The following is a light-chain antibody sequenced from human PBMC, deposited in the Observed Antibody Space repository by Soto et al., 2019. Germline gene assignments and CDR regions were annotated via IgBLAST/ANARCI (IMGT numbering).Light chain of an antibody. CDR2: GAS. J-gene: IGKJ1*01. Sequence: EIVLTQSPGTLSLSPGERATLSCRASQSVSSSYLAWYQQKPGQAPRLLIYGASSRATGIPDRFSGSGSGTDFTLTISRLEPEDFAVYYCQQYGSSPRTFGRGTKVE. V-gene: IGKV3-20*01. CDR1: QSVSSSY. CDR3: QQYGSSPRT.